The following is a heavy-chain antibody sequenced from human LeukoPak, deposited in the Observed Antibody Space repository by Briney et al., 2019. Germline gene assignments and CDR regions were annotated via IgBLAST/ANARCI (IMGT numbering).Heavy chain of an antibody. D-gene: IGHD4-11*01. CDR2: ISGSGDTT. CDR1: GFTFSNYA. J-gene: IGHJ3*02. V-gene: IGHV3-23*01. CDR3: AKFSNTVVPNDAFDT. Sequence: GGSLRLSCAASGFTFSNYAMSWVRLAPGKGLEWVSSISGSGDTTYFAASVKGRFTISRDNSKNTLYLQMSSLRADDTAVYYCAKFSNTVVPNDAFDTWGQGTMVTVSS.